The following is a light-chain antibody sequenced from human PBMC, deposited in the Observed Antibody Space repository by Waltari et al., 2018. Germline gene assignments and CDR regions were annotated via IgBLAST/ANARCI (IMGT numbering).Light chain of an antibody. V-gene: IGLV1-47*01. Sequence: SMLTQPPSVSGTPGQRVTISCSGRSSNIGNNYVYWYQQFPGSAPKLLIYRNNQRPSGVPARFSGSKSGTSASLAISGLRSEDEADYYCAAWDDALSGFVVVGGGTKVTVL. J-gene: IGLJ2*01. CDR3: AAWDDALSGFVV. CDR1: SSNIGNNY. CDR2: RNN.